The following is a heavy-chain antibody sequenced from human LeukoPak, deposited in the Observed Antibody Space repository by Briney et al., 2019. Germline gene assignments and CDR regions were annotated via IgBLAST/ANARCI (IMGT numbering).Heavy chain of an antibody. J-gene: IGHJ5*02. CDR1: GFTFSSYA. CDR2: ISAYNGNT. Sequence: GGSLRLSCAASGFTFSSYAMSWVRQAPGKGLEWMGWISAYNGNTNYAQKFQGRVTMTRDTSISTAYMELSRLRSDDTAVYYCARVDYDYIWGSYPHYWFDPWGQGTLVTVSS. CDR3: ARVDYDYIWGSYPHYWFDP. D-gene: IGHD3-16*02. V-gene: IGHV1-18*01.